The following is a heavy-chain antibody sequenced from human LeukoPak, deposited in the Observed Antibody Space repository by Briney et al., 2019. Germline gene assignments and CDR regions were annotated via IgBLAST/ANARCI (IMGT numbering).Heavy chain of an antibody. CDR3: ASPYCGDDCSH. CDR1: GASISNTRYY. D-gene: IGHD2-21*02. J-gene: IGHJ4*02. CDR2: IFYTVSA. Sequence: SETLSLTCVVSGASISNTRYYWAWIRQPPGRGLELIGSIFYTVSAYYNPSLRSRVTMSVHTSKNQFSLNLGSVTAADTAVYYCASPYCGDDCSHWGQGTLVTVSS. V-gene: IGHV4-39*07.